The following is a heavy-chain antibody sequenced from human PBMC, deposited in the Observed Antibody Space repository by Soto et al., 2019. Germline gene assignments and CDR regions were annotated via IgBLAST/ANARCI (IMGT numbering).Heavy chain of an antibody. Sequence: EVQLVESGGGLVQPGGSLRLSCAASGFTFSSYSMNWVRQAPGKGLEWVSYISSSSSTVYYADSVKGRFTISRDNAKNSLYLQMNSLRAEDTAVYYCASGRPYGYYGLHDYWGQGTLVTVSS. V-gene: IGHV3-48*01. D-gene: IGHD4-17*01. CDR1: GFTFSSYS. J-gene: IGHJ4*02. CDR3: ASGRPYGYYGLHDY. CDR2: ISSSSSTV.